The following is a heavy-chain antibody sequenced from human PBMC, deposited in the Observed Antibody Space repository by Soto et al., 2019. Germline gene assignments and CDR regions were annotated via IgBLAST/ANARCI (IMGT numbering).Heavy chain of an antibody. D-gene: IGHD6-13*01. J-gene: IGHJ6*02. Sequence: ASVKVSCKASGYTFTSYGISWVRQAPGQGLEGMGWISAYNGNTNYAQKLQGRVTMTTDTSTSTAYMELRSLRSDDTAVYYCARDSQPYSSSWYPYYYYGMDVWGQGTTVTVSS. CDR3: ARDSQPYSSSWYPYYYYGMDV. CDR1: GYTFTSYG. V-gene: IGHV1-18*01. CDR2: ISAYNGNT.